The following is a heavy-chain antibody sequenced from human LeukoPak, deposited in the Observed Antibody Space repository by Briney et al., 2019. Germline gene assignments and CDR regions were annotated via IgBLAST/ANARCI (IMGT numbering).Heavy chain of an antibody. CDR3: ARDRGYCSSTSCYRWFDP. Sequence: PGGSLRLSCAAPGFTVSSNYMSWVRQAPGKGLEWVSVIYSGGSTYYADSVKGRFTISRDNSKNTLYLQMNSLRAEDTAVYYCARDRGYCSSTSCYRWFDPWGQGTLVTVSS. J-gene: IGHJ5*02. D-gene: IGHD2-2*02. CDR2: IYSGGST. CDR1: GFTVSSNY. V-gene: IGHV3-53*01.